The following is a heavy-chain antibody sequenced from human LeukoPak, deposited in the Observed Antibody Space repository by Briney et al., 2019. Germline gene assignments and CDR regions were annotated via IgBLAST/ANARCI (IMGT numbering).Heavy chain of an antibody. Sequence: GGSLRLSCAASGFIFSNYWMSWVRQAPGKGLEWVANIKQDGSEKYFVDSVKGRFTISRDNANNSLYLQMNSLRAEDTAVYYCAKAPPRGWLGRGWDYWGQGTLVTVSS. J-gene: IGHJ4*02. V-gene: IGHV3-7*03. D-gene: IGHD6-19*01. CDR2: IKQDGSEK. CDR3: AKAPPRGWLGRGWDY. CDR1: GFIFSNYW.